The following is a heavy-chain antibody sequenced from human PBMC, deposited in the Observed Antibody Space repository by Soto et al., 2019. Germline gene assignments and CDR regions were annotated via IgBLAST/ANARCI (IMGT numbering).Heavy chain of an antibody. CDR1: GGSISSSSYY. Sequence: ASETLSLTCTVSGGSISSSSYYWGWIRQPPGKGLEWIGSIYYSGSTYYNPSLKSRVTISVDTSKNQFSLKLSSVTAADTAVYYCARHPKYYYYGMDVWGQGTRVTVSS. J-gene: IGHJ6*02. V-gene: IGHV4-39*01. CDR2: IYYSGST. CDR3: ARHPKYYYYGMDV.